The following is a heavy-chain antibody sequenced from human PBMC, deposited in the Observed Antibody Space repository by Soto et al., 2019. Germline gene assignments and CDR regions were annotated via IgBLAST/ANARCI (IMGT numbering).Heavy chain of an antibody. V-gene: IGHV3-23*01. Sequence: GGALRLSCAASGFTFSSYSMSWVRQAPGEGLEWVPAISGSGGSTYYADSVKGRFTISRDNSKNTLYLQMNSLTSEDMAVYYCAKDLLESFPAWYYYGMDVWGQGTTVTVSS. D-gene: IGHD3-3*01. CDR3: AKDLLESFPAWYYYGMDV. CDR1: GFTFSSYS. CDR2: ISGSGGST. J-gene: IGHJ6*02.